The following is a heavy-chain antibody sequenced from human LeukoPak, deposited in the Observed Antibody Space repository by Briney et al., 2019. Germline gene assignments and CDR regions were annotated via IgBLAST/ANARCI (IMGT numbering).Heavy chain of an antibody. J-gene: IGHJ4*02. CDR2: ISSSSSYI. CDR3: ASSWGSAIDF. D-gene: IGHD3-16*01. Sequence: GGSLRLSCAASGFTFSIYSMNWFRQAPGKGLEWVSSISSSSSYIYYADSVKGRFTVSTDNAKNSLYLQMTSLRAEDTAVYYCASSWGSAIDFWGQGTLVTVSS. CDR1: GFTFSIYS. V-gene: IGHV3-21*01.